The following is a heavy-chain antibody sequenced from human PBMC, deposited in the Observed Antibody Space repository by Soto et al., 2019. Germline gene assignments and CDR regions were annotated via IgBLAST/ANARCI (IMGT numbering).Heavy chain of an antibody. D-gene: IGHD2-15*01. Sequence: SETLSLTCAVYGGSFSGYYWSWIRQPPGKGLEWIGEINHSESTNYNPSLKSRVTISVDTSKNQFSLKLSSVTAAVTAVYYCARGRAYCSGGSCYVDYWGQGTLVTVSS. CDR3: ARGRAYCSGGSCYVDY. J-gene: IGHJ4*02. CDR1: GGSFSGYY. V-gene: IGHV4-34*01. CDR2: INHSEST.